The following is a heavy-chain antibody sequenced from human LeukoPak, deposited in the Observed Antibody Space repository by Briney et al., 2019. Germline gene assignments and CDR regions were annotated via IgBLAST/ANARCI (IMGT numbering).Heavy chain of an antibody. CDR1: GGSISSGGYY. CDR2: IYYSGST. Sequence: SQSLSLTCPVSGGSISSGGYYWSWIRQHPGKGLEWIGYIYYSGSTYYNPSLKSRVTISVDTSKNQFSLKLSSVTAADTAVYYCARGLRGRPDAFDIWGQGTMVTVSS. CDR3: ARGLRGRPDAFDI. V-gene: IGHV4-31*03. D-gene: IGHD3-16*01. J-gene: IGHJ3*02.